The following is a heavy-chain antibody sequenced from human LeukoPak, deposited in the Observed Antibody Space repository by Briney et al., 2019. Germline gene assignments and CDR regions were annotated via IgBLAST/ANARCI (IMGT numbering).Heavy chain of an antibody. CDR3: ARQTRSGWSMEYNFDY. CDR1: GHSFTSYW. V-gene: IGHV5-10-1*01. Sequence: GESLKISCKGSGHSFTSYWISWVRQMPGKGLEWMGRIDPSDSYTNYSPSFQGHVTFSADKSTSTAYLQWTSLKASDTAMYYCARQTRSGWSMEYNFDYWGQGTLVTVSS. D-gene: IGHD6-19*01. CDR2: IDPSDSYT. J-gene: IGHJ4*02.